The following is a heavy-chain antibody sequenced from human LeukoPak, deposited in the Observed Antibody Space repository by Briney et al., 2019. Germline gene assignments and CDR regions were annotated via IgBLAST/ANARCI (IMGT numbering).Heavy chain of an antibody. CDR1: GFTFSDFA. D-gene: IGHD3-22*01. V-gene: IGHV3-64*01. J-gene: IGHJ4*02. CDR2: ISRQGGRT. CDR3: ARDLRDYYDSSGYYTFPDY. Sequence: PGGSLRLSCAASGFTFSDFAMHWVRQAPGKGLQYVAGISRQGGRTYYSSSVKGRFIVSRDNSKNTLDLQMGSLRAEDMAVYYCARDLRDYYDSSGYYTFPDYWGQGTLVTVSS.